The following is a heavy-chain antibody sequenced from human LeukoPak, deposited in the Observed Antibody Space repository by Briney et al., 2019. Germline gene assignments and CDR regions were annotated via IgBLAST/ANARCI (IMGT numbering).Heavy chain of an antibody. Sequence: PGGSLRLSCAASGFTFSSFAMSWFRQAPGKGLEWVSSISGSGGTTYYADSVKGRFTISRDNSKNTLYLQMNSLSAEDTAVYYCAKSSVGITLRVGFDYWGQGTLVAVSS. CDR2: ISGSGGTT. V-gene: IGHV3-23*01. CDR3: AKSSVGITLRVGFDY. D-gene: IGHD1-26*01. J-gene: IGHJ4*02. CDR1: GFTFSSFA.